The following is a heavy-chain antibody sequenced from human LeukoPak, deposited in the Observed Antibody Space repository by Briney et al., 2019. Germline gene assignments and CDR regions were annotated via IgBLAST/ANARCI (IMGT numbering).Heavy chain of an antibody. D-gene: IGHD3-10*01. V-gene: IGHV3-21*01. CDR1: GFTFSSYS. CDR2: ISSSSSYI. CDR3: ARDYGSGSYGY. J-gene: IGHJ4*02. Sequence: GGSLRLSCAASGFTFSSYSMNWVRQDPGKGLEWVSSISSSSSYIYYADSVKGRLTISRDNAKNSLYLQMNSLRAEDTAVYYCARDYGSGSYGYWGQGTLVTVSS.